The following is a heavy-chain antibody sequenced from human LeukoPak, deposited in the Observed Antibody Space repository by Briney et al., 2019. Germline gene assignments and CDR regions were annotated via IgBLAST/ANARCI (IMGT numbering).Heavy chain of an antibody. CDR3: ARMYSSGWYYFDY. Sequence: PGGSLSLSCAASGFTFSSYGMHWVRQAPGKGLEWVAVIWYDGSNKYYADSVKGRFTISRDNSKNTLYLQMNSLRAEDTAVYYCARMYSSGWYYFDYWGQGTLVTVSS. V-gene: IGHV3-33*01. J-gene: IGHJ4*02. CDR1: GFTFSSYG. CDR2: IWYDGSNK. D-gene: IGHD6-19*01.